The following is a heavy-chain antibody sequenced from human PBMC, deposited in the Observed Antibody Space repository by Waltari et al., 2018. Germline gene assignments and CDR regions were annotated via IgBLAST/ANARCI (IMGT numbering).Heavy chain of an antibody. V-gene: IGHV4-59*01. CDR3: ARGTPSFYHYMDV. J-gene: IGHJ6*03. CDR1: GGSLSGFY. Sequence: QVLLQQSGPGLVKPSETLSVTCTVSGGSLSGFYWSWIRQSPGKGLEWIAFIYDSWYTKYNPSLKSRVTISVDTSKNRFTLKLGSATAADTALYYCARGTPSFYHYMDVWGKGTTVIVSS. CDR2: IYDSWYT.